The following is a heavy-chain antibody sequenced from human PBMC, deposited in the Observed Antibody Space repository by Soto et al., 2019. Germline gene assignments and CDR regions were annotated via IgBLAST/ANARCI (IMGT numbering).Heavy chain of an antibody. V-gene: IGHV1-18*01. CDR2: ISGYDGRT. D-gene: IGHD2-21*02. Sequence: GASVKVSCKTSGYTFTRYGISWVRQAPGQGLEWMGWISGYDGRTNFAQKVQDRVTMTTDTSTSTVYMELRSLSSDDTAVYYCAREGDVPDYYYGMDVWGQGTTVTVSS. CDR3: AREGDVPDYYYGMDV. J-gene: IGHJ6*02. CDR1: GYTFTRYG.